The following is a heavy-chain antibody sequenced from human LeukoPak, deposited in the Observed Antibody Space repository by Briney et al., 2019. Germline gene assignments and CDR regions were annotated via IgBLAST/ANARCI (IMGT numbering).Heavy chain of an antibody. D-gene: IGHD6-13*01. V-gene: IGHV4-30-2*01. Sequence: SETLSLTCAVSGGSISSGGYSWSWIRQPPGKGLEWIGYIYHSGSTYYNPSLKSRVTISVDRSKNQFSLKLSSVTAADTAVYYCASSSEAAAGTRLNYFDYWGQGTLVTVSS. J-gene: IGHJ4*02. CDR2: IYHSGST. CDR1: GGSISSGGYS. CDR3: ASSSEAAAGTRLNYFDY.